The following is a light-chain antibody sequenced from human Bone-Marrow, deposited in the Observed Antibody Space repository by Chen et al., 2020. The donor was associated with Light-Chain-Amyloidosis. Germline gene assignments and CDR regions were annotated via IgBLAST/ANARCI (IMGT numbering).Light chain of an antibody. CDR3: SSYTITNTLV. Sequence: QSALTQPASVSGSPGQSITISCTGTSSAVGGYNHVSWYQQHPDKAPKLLIYEVTNRPSWVPDRFSVSKSNNTASLTISGLQTEDEADYFCSSYTITNTLVFGSGTRVTVL. J-gene: IGLJ1*01. V-gene: IGLV2-14*01. CDR2: EVT. CDR1: SSAVGGYNH.